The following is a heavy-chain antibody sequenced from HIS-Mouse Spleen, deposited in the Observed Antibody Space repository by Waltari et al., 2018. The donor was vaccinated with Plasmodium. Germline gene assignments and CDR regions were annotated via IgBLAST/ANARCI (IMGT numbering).Heavy chain of an antibody. V-gene: IGHV3-15*01. CDR3: TTVAV. CDR1: GFTFSNAW. J-gene: IGHJ4*02. CDR2: IKRKTDGGTT. Sequence: EVQLVESGGGLVKPGGSLSLSCAASGFTFSNAWMSWVRQAPGKGLEWVGRIKRKTDGGTTDDAAPVKGRCTISRYDSKNTLYLQMNSLKTEDTAVYYCTTVAVWGQGTLVTVSS.